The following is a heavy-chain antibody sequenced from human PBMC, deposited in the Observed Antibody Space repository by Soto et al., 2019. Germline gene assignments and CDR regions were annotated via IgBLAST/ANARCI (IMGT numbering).Heavy chain of an antibody. CDR2: IIPIPGTA. D-gene: IGHD2-2*01. J-gene: IGHJ6*02. V-gene: IGHV1-69*01. CDR1: GGTFSSYA. Sequence: QVQLVQSGAEVKKPGSSVKVSCKASGGTFSSYAISWVRQAPGQGLEWMGGIIPIPGTANYAQKFQGRVTITADESTSTAYMELSRTRSEDTAGYYCARSQGSSTSVEIYYYYYYGMDVCGQGTTVTVSS. CDR3: ARSQGSSTSVEIYYYYYYGMDV.